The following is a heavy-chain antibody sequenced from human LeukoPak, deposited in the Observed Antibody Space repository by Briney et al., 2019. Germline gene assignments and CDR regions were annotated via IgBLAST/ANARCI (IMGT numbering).Heavy chain of an antibody. CDR3: VLAPNSNWFDF. Sequence: SETLSLTCSVSGDSVSSFYWNWIRQSPGRGLEWIGNIHYSGSSIYNPSLRSRVTMSIDTSMKQFFLKLTSVTAADTAVYYCVLAPNSNWFDFWGQGTLVTVSS. CDR1: GDSVSSFY. V-gene: IGHV4-59*08. CDR2: IHYSGSS. J-gene: IGHJ4*02. D-gene: IGHD2-15*01.